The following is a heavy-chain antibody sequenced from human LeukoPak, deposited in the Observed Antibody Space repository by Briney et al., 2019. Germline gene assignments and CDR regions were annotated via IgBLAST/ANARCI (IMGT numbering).Heavy chain of an antibody. CDR1: GGSFSGYY. V-gene: IGHV4-34*01. Sequence: PSETLSLTCAVYGGSFSGYYWSWIRQPPGKGLEWIGEINHSGSTNYNPSLKSRVTISVDTSKNQFSLKLSSVTAADAAVYYCARLRSGNYWGQGTLVTVSS. J-gene: IGHJ4*02. D-gene: IGHD1-14*01. CDR2: INHSGST. CDR3: ARLRSGNY.